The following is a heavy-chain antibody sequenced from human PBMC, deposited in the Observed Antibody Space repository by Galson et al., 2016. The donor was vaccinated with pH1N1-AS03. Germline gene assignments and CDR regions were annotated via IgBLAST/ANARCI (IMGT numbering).Heavy chain of an antibody. J-gene: IGHJ6*02. V-gene: IGHV1-3*04. Sequence: SVKVSCKASGYTFTTYAVHWVRQAPGQGLEWMGWLNTGNRNTKYSQKFQDRVTITRDTSASTAYMELSSLRSEDSGIYYCAREGGEVNWDSFHYGSDVWGQGTTVTVSS. CDR3: AREGGEVNWDSFHYGSDV. CDR2: LNTGNRNT. D-gene: IGHD1-1*01. CDR1: GYTFTTYA.